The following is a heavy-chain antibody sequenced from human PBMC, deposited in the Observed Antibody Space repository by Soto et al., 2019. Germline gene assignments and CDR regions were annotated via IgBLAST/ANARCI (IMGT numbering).Heavy chain of an antibody. J-gene: IGHJ6*02. CDR1: GGSISRYY. V-gene: IGHV4-59*01. CDR2: LYNTGST. CDR3: ARDLWGYCGTDCYPLDV. D-gene: IGHD2-21*02. Sequence: QVRLQESGPGLVKPSETLSLTCTVSGGSISRYYWSWIRQPPGKGLERIGYLYNTGSTIYNPSLKSRVTLSVDTSKNQFSLKLNSLPAADTAVYYCARDLWGYCGTDCYPLDVWGQGTTVTVSS.